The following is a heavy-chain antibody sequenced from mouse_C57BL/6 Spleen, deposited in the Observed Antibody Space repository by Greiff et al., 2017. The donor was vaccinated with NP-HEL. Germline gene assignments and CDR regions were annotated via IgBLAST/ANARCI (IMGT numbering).Heavy chain of an antibody. CDR3: AREKDPSSSMDY. Sequence: QVQLQQPGAELVKPGASVKLSCKASGYTFTSYWMHWVKQMPGQGLEWIGMIHPNSGSTNYNEKFKSKATLTVDKSSSTAYMQLSSLTSEDSAVYYCAREKDPSSSMDYWGQGTSVTVSS. J-gene: IGHJ4*01. CDR1: GYTFTSYW. CDR2: IHPNSGST. V-gene: IGHV1-64*01.